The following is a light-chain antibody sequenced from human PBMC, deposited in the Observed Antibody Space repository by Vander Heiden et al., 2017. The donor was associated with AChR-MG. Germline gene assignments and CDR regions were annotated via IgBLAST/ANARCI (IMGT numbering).Light chain of an antibody. V-gene: IGKV3D-15*01. Sequence: IVMTQSPATVSVSLGERATLSCRASQSVGSNLAWYQQKPGQAPRLVIYGASTRATDIPSRFSGSGSGTHFTLTITSLQPDDFALYFCQQYYEWPPVTFGGGTKVEVK. CDR2: GAS. CDR3: QQYYEWPPVT. J-gene: IGKJ4*01. CDR1: QSVGSN.